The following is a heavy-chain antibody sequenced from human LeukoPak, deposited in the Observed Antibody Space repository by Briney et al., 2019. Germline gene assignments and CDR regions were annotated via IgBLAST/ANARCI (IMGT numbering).Heavy chain of an antibody. D-gene: IGHD1-26*01. J-gene: IGHJ1*01. Sequence: GASVKVSCKASGYTFTSYGICWVRQAPGQGLEWMGWISATNGNTNYAQKFQGRVTMTSDTSTSTAYMELRSLRSDDTAVYYWATGPESWDRGGATAEYFQHWGQGTLVTVSS. CDR3: ATGPESWDRGGATAEYFQH. V-gene: IGHV1-18*01. CDR1: GYTFTSYG. CDR2: ISATNGNT.